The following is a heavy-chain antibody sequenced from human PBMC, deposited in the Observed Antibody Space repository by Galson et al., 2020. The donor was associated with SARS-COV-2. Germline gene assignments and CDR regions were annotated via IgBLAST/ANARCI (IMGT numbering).Heavy chain of an antibody. V-gene: IGHV4-34*01. D-gene: IGHD3-16*01. CDR1: GASLSDYY. CDR2: INHSGST. CDR3: ARDRTSGGSRNGFDY. Sequence: SETLSLTCALYGASLSDYYWSWVRQPPGKGLEYIGEINHSGSTNYNPSLKSRVTISVDMSKNQFSLNLTSVTAADTAVYFCARDRTSGGSRNGFDYWGQGTLVTVSS. J-gene: IGHJ4*02.